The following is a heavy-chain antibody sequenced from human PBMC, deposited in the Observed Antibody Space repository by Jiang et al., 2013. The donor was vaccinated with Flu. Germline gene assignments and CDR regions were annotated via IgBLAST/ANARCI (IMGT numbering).Heavy chain of an antibody. CDR2: ISYDGTKK. CDR3: ARAPTGLDV. CDR1: GFSFTNYA. V-gene: IGHV3-30-3*01. J-gene: IGHJ6*02. Sequence: LESGGGVVQPGRSLRLSCAGSGFSFTNYAMHWVRQAPSKGLEWVAVISYDGTKKYYVDSLKGRFTISRDTSKNTLYLQMNSLRAEDTAVYYCARAPTGLDVWGQGTTVTVSS.